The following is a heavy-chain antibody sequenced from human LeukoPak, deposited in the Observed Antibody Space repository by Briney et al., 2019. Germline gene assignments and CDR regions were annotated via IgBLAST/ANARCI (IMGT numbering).Heavy chain of an antibody. J-gene: IGHJ5*02. V-gene: IGHV4-34*01. CDR3: ARGHSYDFWSGYYQKAPFDP. Sequence: SETLSLTCAVYGGSFSGYSWSWIRQPPGKGLEWIGEINHSGSTNYNPSLKSRVTISVDTSKNQFSLKLSSVTAADTAVYYCARGHSYDFWSGYYQKAPFDPWGQGTLVTVSS. CDR2: INHSGST. D-gene: IGHD3-3*01. CDR1: GGSFSGYS.